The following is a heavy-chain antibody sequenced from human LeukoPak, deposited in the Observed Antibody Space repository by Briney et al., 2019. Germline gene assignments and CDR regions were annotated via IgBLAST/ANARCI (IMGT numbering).Heavy chain of an antibody. CDR2: IGTTSGAI. D-gene: IGHD1-26*01. Sequence: GGSLRLSCAASGFTFNAFGMNWVRQAPGKGLEWVSYIGTTSGAIYYADSVKGRFTISRDNSKNTLYLQMNSLRAEDTAVYYCARGSIVGATAPFDYWGQGTLVTVSS. V-gene: IGHV3-48*01. CDR3: ARGSIVGATAPFDY. J-gene: IGHJ4*02. CDR1: GFTFNAFG.